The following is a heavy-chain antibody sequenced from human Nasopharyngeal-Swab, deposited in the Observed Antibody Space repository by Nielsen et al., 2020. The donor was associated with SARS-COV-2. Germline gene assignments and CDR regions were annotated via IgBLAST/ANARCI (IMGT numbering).Heavy chain of an antibody. J-gene: IGHJ4*02. Sequence: WIRQPPGKGLEWIGHIYHSGSTYYSPSLKSRVTISLDMSKNQFSLKVTSVTAADTAVYYCARGPSYGGFDFWGQGTLVTVSS. CDR2: IYHSGST. D-gene: IGHD4-23*01. CDR3: ARGPSYGGFDF. V-gene: IGHV4-30-2*01.